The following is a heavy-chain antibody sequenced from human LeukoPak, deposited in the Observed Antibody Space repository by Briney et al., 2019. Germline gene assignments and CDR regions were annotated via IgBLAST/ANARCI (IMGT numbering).Heavy chain of an antibody. CDR3: ARTSYGDYVGAFDI. V-gene: IGHV1-2*02. CDR2: INPNSGGT. Sequence: GASVKVSCKASGYTFTGYYMHWVRQAPGRGLEWMGWINPNSGGTNYAQKFQGRVTMTRDTSISTAYMELSRLRSDDTAVYYCARTSYGDYVGAFDIWGQGTMVTVSS. CDR1: GYTFTGYY. D-gene: IGHD4-17*01. J-gene: IGHJ3*02.